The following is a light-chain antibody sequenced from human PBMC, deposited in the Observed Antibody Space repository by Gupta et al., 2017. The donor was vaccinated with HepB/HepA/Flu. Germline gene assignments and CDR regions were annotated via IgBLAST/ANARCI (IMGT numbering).Light chain of an antibody. CDR3: AARDDRLGAV. CDR1: SSNIESNY. Sequence: QSVLTQPSSASVSPGQRVTISCSGSSSNIESNYVSWYQQLPGTAPKLLIYRNNQRPSGVPDRFSASKSGTAASLAISGLRAEDEADYYCAARDDRLGAVFGGGTKLTVL. V-gene: IGLV1-47*01. CDR2: RNN. J-gene: IGLJ3*02.